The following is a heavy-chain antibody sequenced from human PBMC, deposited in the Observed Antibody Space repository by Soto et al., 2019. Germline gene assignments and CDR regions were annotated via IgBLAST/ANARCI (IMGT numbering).Heavy chain of an antibody. V-gene: IGHV3-7*05. CDR1: GFTFSSYW. CDR3: ARVGSESRHYYGSGSPIPSRYYYYGMDV. CDR2: IKQDGSEK. J-gene: IGHJ6*02. Sequence: GGSLRLSCAASGFTFSSYWMSWVRQAPGKGLEWVANIKQDGSEKYYVDSVKGRFTISRDNAKNSLYLQMNSLRAEDTAVYYCARVGSESRHYYGSGSPIPSRYYYYGMDVWGQGTTVTVSS. D-gene: IGHD3-10*01.